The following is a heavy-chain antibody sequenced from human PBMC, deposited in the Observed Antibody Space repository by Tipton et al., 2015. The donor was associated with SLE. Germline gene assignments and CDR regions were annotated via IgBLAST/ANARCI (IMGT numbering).Heavy chain of an antibody. CDR3: ASSNNDAFDI. Sequence: TLSLTCTVSGGSISSGSYYWSWIRQPAGKGLEWIGYIYHSGSTYYNPSLKSRVTISVDRSKNQFSLKLSSVTAADTAVYYCASSNNDAFDIWGQGTMVTVSS. D-gene: IGHD4-11*01. CDR1: GGSISSGSYY. CDR2: IYHSGST. V-gene: IGHV4-30-2*01. J-gene: IGHJ3*02.